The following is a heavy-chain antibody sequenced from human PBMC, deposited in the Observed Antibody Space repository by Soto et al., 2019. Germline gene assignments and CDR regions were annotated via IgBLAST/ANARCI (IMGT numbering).Heavy chain of an antibody. V-gene: IGHV1-69*10. CDR3: ARGPFRPSAMDV. CDR2: TIPALGKT. CDR1: GDNFKKNV. D-gene: IGHD3-10*01. J-gene: IGHJ6*02. Sequence: RASVKVSCKTSGDNFKKNVFTWVRQAPGQGLEWMGGTIPALGKTHYIEKFQGRVTITVDDATRTVYMEVRDLTAEDTAIYYCARGPFRPSAMDVWGQGTTVTVSS.